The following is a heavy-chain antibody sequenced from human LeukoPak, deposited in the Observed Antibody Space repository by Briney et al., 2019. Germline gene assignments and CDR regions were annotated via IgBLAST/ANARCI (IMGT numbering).Heavy chain of an antibody. D-gene: IGHD2-2*01. Sequence: PSETLSLTCAVYGGSFSGYYWSWIRQPPGKGLEWIGEINHSGSTNYNPSLKSRVTISVDTSKNQFSLELSSVTAADTAVYYCARRYCSSTSCRAPYYYYYGMDVWGKGTTVTVSS. CDR2: INHSGST. CDR3: ARRYCSSTSCRAPYYYYYGMDV. V-gene: IGHV4-34*01. J-gene: IGHJ6*04. CDR1: GGSFSGYY.